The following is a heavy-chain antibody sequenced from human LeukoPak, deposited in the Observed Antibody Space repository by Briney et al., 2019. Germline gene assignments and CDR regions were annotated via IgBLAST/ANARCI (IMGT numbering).Heavy chain of an antibody. Sequence: SETLSLTCTVSGGSISSGDYYWSWIRQPPGKGLEGTGYIYYSGSTYYNPSLKSRVTISVDTSKNQFSLKLSSVTAADTAVYYCATYCSSTSCQNEGFDYWGQGTLVTVSS. CDR3: ATYCSSTSCQNEGFDY. J-gene: IGHJ4*02. V-gene: IGHV4-30-4*08. D-gene: IGHD2-2*01. CDR1: GGSISSGDYY. CDR2: IYYSGST.